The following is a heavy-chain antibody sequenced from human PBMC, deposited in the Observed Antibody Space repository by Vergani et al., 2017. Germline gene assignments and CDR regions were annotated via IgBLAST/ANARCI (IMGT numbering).Heavy chain of an antibody. V-gene: IGHV4-34*01. CDR2: INHSGST. D-gene: IGHD3-10*01. Sequence: QVQLQQWGAGLLKPSETLSLTCAVYGGSFSGYYWNWIRQPPGKGLEWIGEINHSGSTNYNPSLKSRVTLSVDTSKNQFSLELSSVTAPDTAVYYCARGLSLLWIGGYGMAVWGEGRTVTVSS. J-gene: IGHJ6*04. CDR3: ARGLSLLWIGGYGMAV. CDR1: GGSFSGYY.